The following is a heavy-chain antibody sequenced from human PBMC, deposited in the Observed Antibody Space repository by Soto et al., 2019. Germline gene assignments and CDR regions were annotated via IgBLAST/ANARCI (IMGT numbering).Heavy chain of an antibody. J-gene: IGHJ4*02. CDR2: IYYSGST. D-gene: IGHD6-19*01. CDR3: AREYSSGWQRGSFDY. V-gene: IGHV4-59*01. Sequence: SETLSLTCTVSGGSISSYYWSWIRQPPGKGLEWIGYIYYSGSTNYNPSLKSRVTISVDTSKNQFSLKLSSVTAADTAVYYCAREYSSGWQRGSFDYWGQGTLVTVSS. CDR1: GGSISSYY.